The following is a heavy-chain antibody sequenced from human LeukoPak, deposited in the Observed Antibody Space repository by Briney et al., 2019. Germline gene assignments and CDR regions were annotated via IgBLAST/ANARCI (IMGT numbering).Heavy chain of an antibody. CDR1: GGTFSTYP. CDR3: ARDNSMEDTAWWFDP. V-gene: IGHV1-69*13. Sequence: SVKVSCKASGGTFSTYPINWVRQAPGQGLEWMGGIIPIFGTANYAQKFQGRVTITADVSTNTAYMELSSLRSEDTAVYYCARDNSMEDTAWWFDPWGQGTLVTVSS. CDR2: IIPIFGTA. J-gene: IGHJ5*02. D-gene: IGHD1-1*01.